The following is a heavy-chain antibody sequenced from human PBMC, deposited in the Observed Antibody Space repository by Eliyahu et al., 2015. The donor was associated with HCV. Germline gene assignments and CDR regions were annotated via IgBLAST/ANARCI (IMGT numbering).Heavy chain of an antibody. D-gene: IGHD7-27*01. CDR3: ARDHNWGFDY. CDR2: IGGGGAT. CDR1: GFIFRSYS. Sequence: EVQLVESXXGLVQPGGSLRLXCXASGFIFRSYSVNWXRQAPGKGLEWVSYIGGGGATHYADSVKGRFTVSRDNAKNSLYLQMNSLRDEDTAMYYCARDHNWGFDYWGQGTLVTVSS. J-gene: IGHJ4*02. V-gene: IGHV3-48*02.